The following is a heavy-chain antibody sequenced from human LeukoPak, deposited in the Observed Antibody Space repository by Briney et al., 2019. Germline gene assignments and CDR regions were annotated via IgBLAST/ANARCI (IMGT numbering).Heavy chain of an antibody. J-gene: IGHJ3*02. CDR1: GFTFSSYG. D-gene: IGHD2-2*01. V-gene: IGHV3-30*18. Sequence: GGSLRLSCAASGFTFSSYGMHWVRHAPGKGLEWVAVISYDGSNKYYADSVKGRFTISRDNSKNTLYLQMNSLRAEDTAVYYCAKDTPIVVVPAAILGYAFDIWGQGTMVTVSS. CDR2: ISYDGSNK. CDR3: AKDTPIVVVPAAILGYAFDI.